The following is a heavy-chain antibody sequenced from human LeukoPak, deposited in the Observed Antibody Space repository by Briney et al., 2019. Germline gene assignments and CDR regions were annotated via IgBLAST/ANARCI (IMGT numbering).Heavy chain of an antibody. CDR2: ISSSGGNT. D-gene: IGHD6-19*01. J-gene: IGHJ4*02. V-gene: IGHV3-23*01. CDR3: ARRVASSGYYFDQ. CDR1: GFTFSSYA. Sequence: GGSLRLSCAASGFTFSSYAMTWVRQGPGKGLEWVSTISSSGGNTYNADSVKGRFTISRDNSKNTLYLQMNSLRAEDTAVYYCARRVASSGYYFDQWGQGTLVTVSS.